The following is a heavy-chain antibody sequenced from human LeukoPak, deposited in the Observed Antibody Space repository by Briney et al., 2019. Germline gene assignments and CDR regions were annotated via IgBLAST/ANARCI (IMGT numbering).Heavy chain of an antibody. CDR1: GGTFSSEA. Sequence: SVKVSCKASGGTFSSEAFIWVRQAPGQGLEWMGGIVPIFGTANYAQKSQGRVTITTDESTSTAYMELSSLRSEDTAVYYCARDPGSGYYDYWGQGTLVTVSS. V-gene: IGHV1-69*05. CDR2: IVPIFGTA. D-gene: IGHD3-3*01. CDR3: ARDPGSGYYDY. J-gene: IGHJ4*02.